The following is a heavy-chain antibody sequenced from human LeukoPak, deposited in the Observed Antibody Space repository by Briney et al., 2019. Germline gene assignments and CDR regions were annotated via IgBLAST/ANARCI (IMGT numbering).Heavy chain of an antibody. J-gene: IGHJ4*02. V-gene: IGHV4-31*03. CDR3: ASGVAATASFDY. Sequence: SETLSLTCTVSGGSISSGGYYWSWIRQHPGKGLEWIGYIYYSGSTYYNPSLKSRVTISADTSKNQFSLKLSSVTAVDTAVYYCASGVAATASFDYWGQGTLVTVSS. D-gene: IGHD2-15*01. CDR1: GGSISSGGYY. CDR2: IYYSGST.